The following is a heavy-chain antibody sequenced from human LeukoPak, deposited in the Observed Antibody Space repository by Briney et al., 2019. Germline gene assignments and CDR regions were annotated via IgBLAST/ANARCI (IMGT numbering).Heavy chain of an antibody. D-gene: IGHD6-6*01. CDR1: GFTFSSNY. J-gene: IGHJ4*02. V-gene: IGHV3-66*01. CDR3: ARAPDASSSSGLLYFDY. CDR2: IYTGGTI. Sequence: GGSLRLSCAASGFTFSSNYMSWVRQAPGKGLEWVSVIYTGGTIYYADSVKGRFTISRDNSKNTLYLQMNSLRAEDTAVYYCARAPDASSSSGLLYFDYWGQGTLVTVSS.